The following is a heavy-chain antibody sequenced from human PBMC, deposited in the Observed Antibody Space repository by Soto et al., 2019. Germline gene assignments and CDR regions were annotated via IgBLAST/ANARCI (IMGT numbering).Heavy chain of an antibody. CDR2: IVSDGSST. CDR1: GFTFSDYW. J-gene: IGHJ5*02. Sequence: GGSLRLSCAASGFTFSDYWMNWVRQAPGKGLVWVSRIVSDGSSTSYADSVKGRFTISRDNAKNTLYLQMNSLRAEDTAVYYCAKSNWFDPWGQGSLVTVSS. V-gene: IGHV3-74*01. CDR3: AKSNWFDP.